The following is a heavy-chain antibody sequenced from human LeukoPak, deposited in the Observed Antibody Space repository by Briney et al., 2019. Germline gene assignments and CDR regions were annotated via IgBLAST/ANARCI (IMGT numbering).Heavy chain of an antibody. CDR3: ARARGYSYGIDAFDI. CDR2: ISYDGSNK. V-gene: IGHV3-30*04. J-gene: IGHJ3*02. CDR1: GFTFSSYA. Sequence: GGSLRLSCAASGFTFSSYAMHWVRQAPGKGLEWVAVISYDGSNKYYADSVKGRFTISRDNSKNTLYLQMNSLRAEDTAVYYCARARGYSYGIDAFDIWGQGTMVTVSS. D-gene: IGHD5-18*01.